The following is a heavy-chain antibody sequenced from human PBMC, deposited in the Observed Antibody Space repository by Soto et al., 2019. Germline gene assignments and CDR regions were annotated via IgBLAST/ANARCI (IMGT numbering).Heavy chain of an antibody. CDR2: INPNSGGT. Sequence: ASVKVSCKASGYTFTGYYMHWVRQAPGQGLEWMGWINPNSGGTNYAQKFQGWVTMTRDTSISTAYMELGRLRSDDTAVYYCARSGTYDFWSGYPQRQANWFDPWGQGTLVTVSS. V-gene: IGHV1-2*04. CDR1: GYTFTGYY. J-gene: IGHJ5*02. D-gene: IGHD3-3*01. CDR3: ARSGTYDFWSGYPQRQANWFDP.